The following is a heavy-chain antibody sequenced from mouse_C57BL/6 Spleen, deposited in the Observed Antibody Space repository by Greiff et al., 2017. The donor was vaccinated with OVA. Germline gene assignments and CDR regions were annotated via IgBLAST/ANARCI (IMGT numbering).Heavy chain of an antibody. CDR1: GFTFSSYA. D-gene: IGHD1-1*01. CDR3: ARDPRITTVVDWYFDV. Sequence: DVKLVESGGGLVKPGGSLKLSCAASGFTFSSYAMSWVRQTPEKRLEWVATISDGGSYTYYPDNVKGRFTISRDNAKNNLYLQMSHLKSEDTAMYYCARDPRITTVVDWYFDVWGTGTTVTVSS. V-gene: IGHV5-4*01. CDR2: ISDGGSYT. J-gene: IGHJ1*03.